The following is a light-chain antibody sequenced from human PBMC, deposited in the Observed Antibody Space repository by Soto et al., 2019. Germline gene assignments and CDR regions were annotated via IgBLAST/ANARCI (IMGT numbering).Light chain of an antibody. CDR3: SSYTSSSTLVV. CDR1: SSDVGGYNY. CDR2: EVS. J-gene: IGLJ2*01. V-gene: IGLV2-14*01. Sequence: QSVLTQPASVSGSPGQSITISCTGTSSDVGGYNYVSWYQQHPGKAPKLMIYEVSNRPSGVSNRFSGSKSDNTASLTISGLQAEDEADYYCSSYTSSSTLVVFGGGTK.